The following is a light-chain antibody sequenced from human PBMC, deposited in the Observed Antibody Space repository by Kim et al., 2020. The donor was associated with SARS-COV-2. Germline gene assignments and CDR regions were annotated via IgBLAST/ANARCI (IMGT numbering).Light chain of an antibody. CDR1: SSDFGGSNY. J-gene: IGLJ3*02. CDR3: SSYTRSSSFG. Sequence: TIAGNVTSSDFGGSNYSSWYQQHPGKVPKLIIYDVNKGPSGVSYRFTGAKFGNTASLTISGLQAEDDADYYCSSYTRSSSFGFGGGTQLTVL. CDR2: DVN. V-gene: IGLV2-14*04.